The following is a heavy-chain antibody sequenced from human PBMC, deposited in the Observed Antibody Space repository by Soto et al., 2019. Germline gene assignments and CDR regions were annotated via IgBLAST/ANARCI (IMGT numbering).Heavy chain of an antibody. V-gene: IGHV3-15*07. CDR2: IKSKTDGGTT. CDR1: GFTFSNAW. J-gene: IGHJ4*02. CDR3: TTDPGRYYGSGSSRYY. Sequence: EVQLVESGGGLVKPGGSLRLSCAASGFTFSNAWMNWVRQAPGKGLEWVGRIKSKTDGGTTDYAAPVNGRFTISRDDSTNTLYLQMNSLQTEDTAVYYCTTDPGRYYGSGSSRYYWGQGTLVTVSS. D-gene: IGHD3-10*01.